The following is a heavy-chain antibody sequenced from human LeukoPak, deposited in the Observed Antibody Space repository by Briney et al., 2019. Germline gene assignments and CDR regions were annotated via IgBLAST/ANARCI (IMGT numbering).Heavy chain of an antibody. CDR1: GFTFSDYY. CDR2: ISGSGSSI. D-gene: IGHD5-24*01. J-gene: IGHJ4*02. V-gene: IGHV3-11*01. Sequence: PGGSLRLSCAASGFTFSDYYMSWIRQAPGKGLEWVSYISGSGSSIYYADSVKGRFTISRDNAKNSLYLQMKSLRPEDTAVYYCATDNRYGYDSWGQGTLVTVSS. CDR3: ATDNRYGYDS.